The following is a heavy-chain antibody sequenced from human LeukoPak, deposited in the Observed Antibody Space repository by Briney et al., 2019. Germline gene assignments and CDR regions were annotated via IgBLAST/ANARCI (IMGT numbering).Heavy chain of an antibody. CDR2: IYYSGST. J-gene: IGHJ6*04. Sequence: SETLSLTCTVSGRSISSYYWSWIRQPPGKGLEWIGYIYYSGSTNYNPSLKSRVTISVDTSKNQFSLKMSSVTAADTAVYYCARFDGYYGMDVWGKGTTVTVSS. CDR1: GRSISSYY. CDR3: ARFDGYYGMDV. D-gene: IGHD5-24*01. V-gene: IGHV4-59*01.